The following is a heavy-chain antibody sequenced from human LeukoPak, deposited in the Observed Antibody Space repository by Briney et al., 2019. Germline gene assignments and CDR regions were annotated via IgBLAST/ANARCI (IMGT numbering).Heavy chain of an antibody. CDR2: INAGNGNT. CDR3: ARDYKYSSSWYYFDY. Sequence: ASVKVSCKASGYTFTSYAMHWVRQAPGQRLEWMGWINAGNGNTKYSQKFQGRVIITRDTSASTAYMELSSLRSEDTAVYYCARDYKYSSSWYYFDYWGQGTLVTVSS. J-gene: IGHJ4*02. V-gene: IGHV1-3*01. CDR1: GYTFTSYA. D-gene: IGHD6-13*01.